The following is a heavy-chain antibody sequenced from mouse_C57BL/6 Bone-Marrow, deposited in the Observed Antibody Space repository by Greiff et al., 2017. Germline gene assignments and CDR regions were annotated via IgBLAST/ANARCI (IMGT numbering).Heavy chain of an antibody. CDR3: SRERSMFYDGPFAY. CDR2: IYPRSGNT. V-gene: IGHV1-81*01. CDR1: GYTFTSYG. J-gene: IGHJ3*01. Sequence: QVQLQQSGAELARPGASVKLSCKASGYTFTSYGISWVKQRTGQGLEWIGEIYPRSGNTYYTEKFKGKATLNDDKSSRTAYMELSSLPSSAAAGDICSRERSMFYDGPFAYWGQGTLVTVSA. D-gene: IGHD1-2*01.